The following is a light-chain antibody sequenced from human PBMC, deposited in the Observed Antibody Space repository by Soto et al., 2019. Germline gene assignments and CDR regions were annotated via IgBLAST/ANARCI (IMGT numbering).Light chain of an antibody. CDR3: RQSYNSPQT. J-gene: IGKJ1*01. CDR1: QTIMTY. CDR2: AAS. V-gene: IGKV1-39*01. Sequence: DIQMTQSPSSLSASVGDEVTITCRASQTIMTYLNWYQLKPGKPPRLLIYAASSLQSGVPSRFSGSGSGTDFTLTISSLQPEDFATYSCRQSYNSPQTFGRGTKV.